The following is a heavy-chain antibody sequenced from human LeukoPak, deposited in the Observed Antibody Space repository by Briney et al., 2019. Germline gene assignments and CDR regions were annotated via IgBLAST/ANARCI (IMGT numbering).Heavy chain of an antibody. CDR1: GYTFNKYG. D-gene: IGHD6-19*01. J-gene: IGHJ4*02. CDR2: ISCYNGDT. CDR3: ARDPSNTSGYYVYHDY. V-gene: IGHV1-18*01. Sequence: ASVKVSCKASGYTFNKYGISWVRQAPGQGLEWMGWISCYNGDTRYAQKFQGRVTMTKDTSTSTVHMELRSLRPDDTAVYYCARDPSNTSGYYVYHDYWGQGALVTVSS.